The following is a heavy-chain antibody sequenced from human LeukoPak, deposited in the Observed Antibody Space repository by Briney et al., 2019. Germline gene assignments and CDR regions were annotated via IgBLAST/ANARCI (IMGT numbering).Heavy chain of an antibody. CDR3: ARDPLRFLEWPGNWFDP. CDR1: GFTFSSYA. CDR2: ISGSGGST. Sequence: PGGSLRLSCAASGFTFSSYAMSWVRQAPGKGLEWVSAISGSGGSTYYADSVKGRFTISRDNSKNTLYLQMNSLRAEDTALYHCARDPLRFLEWPGNWFDPWGQGTLVTVSS. J-gene: IGHJ5*02. D-gene: IGHD3-3*01. V-gene: IGHV3-23*01.